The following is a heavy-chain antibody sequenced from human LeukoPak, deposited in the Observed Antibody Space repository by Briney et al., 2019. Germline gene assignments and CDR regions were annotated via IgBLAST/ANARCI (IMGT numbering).Heavy chain of an antibody. D-gene: IGHD3-3*01. J-gene: IGHJ6*03. CDR1: GATMYDNY. CDR2: IYTYDRERT. Sequence: SETLSLTCSVSGATMYDNYWSWIRQPPGKGLEWLGYIYTYDRERTSYNPSLKSRITMSLDTSNRQFSLRLISVTAADTAVYYCARERLFTIFGVVTEYYMDVWGKGTTVTVSS. CDR3: ARERLFTIFGVVTEYYMDV. V-gene: IGHV4-4*09.